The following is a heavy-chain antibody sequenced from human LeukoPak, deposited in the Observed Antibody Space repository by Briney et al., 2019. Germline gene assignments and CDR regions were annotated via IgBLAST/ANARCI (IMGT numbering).Heavy chain of an antibody. Sequence: PSETLSLTCTVSGGSISSYYWSWIRQPPGKGLGWIGYIYYRGSTNYNPSLKSRVPISVDTSKNQFSLKLSSVTAADTAVYYCAREGPYCSGGSCYPYYYYYYMDVWGKGTTVTISS. CDR1: GGSISSYY. CDR2: IYYRGST. V-gene: IGHV4-59*01. J-gene: IGHJ6*03. D-gene: IGHD2-15*01. CDR3: AREGPYCSGGSCYPYYYYYYMDV.